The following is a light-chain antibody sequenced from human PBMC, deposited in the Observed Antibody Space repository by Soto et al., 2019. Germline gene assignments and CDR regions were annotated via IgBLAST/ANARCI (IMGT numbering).Light chain of an antibody. Sequence: DIQMTQSPSSLSASVGDRITITCRASQGISNYLARYQQTPGKVPKLLIYAASTLQSGVPSRFSGSGSGTDFTLTISSLQPEDFLMYCRQNYNRALATFGGG. CDR3: QNYNRALAT. CDR2: AAS. V-gene: IGKV1-27*01. J-gene: IGKJ4*01. CDR1: QGISNY.